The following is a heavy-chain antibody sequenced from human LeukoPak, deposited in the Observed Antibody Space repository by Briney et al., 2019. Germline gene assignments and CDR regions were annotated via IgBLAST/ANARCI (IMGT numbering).Heavy chain of an antibody. CDR1: GGSISSYY. CDR3: ARDADLRGYSYGWAFDI. J-gene: IGHJ3*02. CDR2: IYYSGST. Sequence: SETLSLTCTVSGGSISSYYWSWIRQPPGKGLEWIGYIYYSGSTNYNPSLKSRVTISVDTSKNQFSLKLSSVTAADTAVYYCARDADLRGYSYGWAFDIWGQGTMVTVSS. D-gene: IGHD5-18*01. V-gene: IGHV4-59*12.